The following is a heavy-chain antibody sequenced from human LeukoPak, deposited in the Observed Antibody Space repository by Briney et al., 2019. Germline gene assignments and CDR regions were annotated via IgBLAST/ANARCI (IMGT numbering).Heavy chain of an antibody. CDR1: GYTFTSYY. D-gene: IGHD3-22*01. CDR2: INPSGGST. J-gene: IGHJ4*02. V-gene: IGHV1-46*01. Sequence: ASVKVSCKASGYTFTSYYMHWVRQAPGQGREWMGIINPSGGSTSYAQKFQGRVTMTRDTSTSTVYMELSSLRSEDTAVYYCARDWGAVGGLYYDSSGYLDYWGQGTLVTVSS. CDR3: ARDWGAVGGLYYDSSGYLDY.